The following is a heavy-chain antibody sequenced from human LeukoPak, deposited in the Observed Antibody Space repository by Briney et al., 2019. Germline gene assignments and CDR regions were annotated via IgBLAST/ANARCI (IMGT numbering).Heavy chain of an antibody. CDR2: IYYSGST. J-gene: IGHJ6*02. D-gene: IGHD3-9*01. CDR1: GGSISSGDYY. Sequence: SETLSLTCTVSGGSISSGDYYWSWIRQPPGKGLEWIGYIYYSGSTYYNPSLKSRVTITVDTSKNQFSLKLSSVTAAGTAVYYCARGVYDIFTGLVWGQGTTVTVSS. V-gene: IGHV4-30-4*01. CDR3: ARGVYDIFTGLV.